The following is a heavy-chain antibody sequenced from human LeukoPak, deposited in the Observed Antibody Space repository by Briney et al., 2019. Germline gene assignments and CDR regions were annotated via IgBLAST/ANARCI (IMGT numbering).Heavy chain of an antibody. Sequence: GGSLRLPCTTSGSTFGDYVVSWFRQAPGKGLEWVGFIRSKPYGGTTEYAASVKGRFTISRDDSKTIAYLQMNSLRAEDTAVYYCARDLWFGESFDYWGRGTLVTVSS. CDR3: ARDLWFGESFDY. CDR2: IRSKPYGGTT. J-gene: IGHJ4*02. CDR1: GSTFGDYV. D-gene: IGHD3-10*01. V-gene: IGHV3-49*03.